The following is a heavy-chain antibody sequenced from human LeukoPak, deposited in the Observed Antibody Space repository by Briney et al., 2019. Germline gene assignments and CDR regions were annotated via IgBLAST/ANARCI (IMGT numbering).Heavy chain of an antibody. V-gene: IGHV1-18*01. CDR2: ISAYNGNT. CDR1: GYTFTSYG. Sequence: GASVKVYCKTSGYTFTSYGISGVRQAPGQGLEWLGWISAYNGNTNFAQKIQGRVTMTTDTSTSTAYMELRSLRSDDTAVYYCARALSDDFWSFYQDYWGQGTLVTVSS. D-gene: IGHD3-3*01. J-gene: IGHJ4*02. CDR3: ARALSDDFWSFYQDY.